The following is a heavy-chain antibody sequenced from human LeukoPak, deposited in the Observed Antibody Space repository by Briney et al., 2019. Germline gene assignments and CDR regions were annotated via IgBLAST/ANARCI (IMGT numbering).Heavy chain of an antibody. Sequence: KCGESLKISCKGSGYSFTSYWNGWARQKPEKGLEWIGIIYPGDSDTRYSPSFQGQVTISADKSISTAYLQWGSLKASDSGMYYCVSYWLVPWGQGTLVTVSS. V-gene: IGHV5-51*01. J-gene: IGHJ5*02. CDR3: VSYWLVP. CDR2: IYPGDSDT. CDR1: GYSFTSYW.